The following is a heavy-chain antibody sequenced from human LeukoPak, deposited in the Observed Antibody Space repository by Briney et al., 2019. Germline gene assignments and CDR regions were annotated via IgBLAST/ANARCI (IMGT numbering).Heavy chain of an antibody. D-gene: IGHD1-26*01. CDR3: VRDRVGPDY. J-gene: IGHJ4*02. Sequence: GGSLRLSCAASGFTFSSAWMHWVRQAPGTGLVWVSRITDDATTTYADAVRGRFTISRDNAKNILYLQMNSLRAEDTAVYYCVRDRVGPDYWGQGTLVAVSS. V-gene: IGHV3-74*03. CDR2: ITDDATT. CDR1: GFTFSSAW.